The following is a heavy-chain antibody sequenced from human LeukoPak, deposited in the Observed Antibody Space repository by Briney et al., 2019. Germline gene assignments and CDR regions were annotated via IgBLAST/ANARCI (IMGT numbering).Heavy chain of an antibody. CDR2: ISGSGGST. CDR1: GFTFSSYA. V-gene: IGHV3-23*01. Sequence: GGSLRLSCAASGFTFSSYAMSWVRQAPGKGLEWVSAISGSGGSTYYADSVKGRFTISRDNSKNTLYLQMNSLRAEDTAVYYCAKDLSSGILWFGDPRQNDDAFDIWGQGTMVTVSS. CDR3: AKDLSSGILWFGDPRQNDDAFDI. D-gene: IGHD3-10*01. J-gene: IGHJ3*02.